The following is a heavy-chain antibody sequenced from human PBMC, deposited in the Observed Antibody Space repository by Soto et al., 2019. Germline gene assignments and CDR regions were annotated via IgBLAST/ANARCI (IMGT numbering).Heavy chain of an antibody. V-gene: IGHV3-30*09. CDR2: ISYDGSNK. CDR1: GFTFSSYA. J-gene: IGHJ4*02. CDR3: ARVAY. Sequence: GGSLRLSCAASGFTFSSYAMHWVRQAPGKGLEWVAVISYDGSNKYYADSVKGRFAISRDNSKNTLYLQMNTLRPEDTAMYYCARVAYWGPGTQVTVSS.